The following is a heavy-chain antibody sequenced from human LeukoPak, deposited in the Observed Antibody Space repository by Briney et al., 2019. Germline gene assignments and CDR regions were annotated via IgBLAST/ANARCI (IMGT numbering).Heavy chain of an antibody. CDR2: IYWDDDK. CDR3: VRIYRSSVVATDWFFDL. V-gene: IGHV2-5*04. J-gene: IGHJ2*01. Sequence: SGPTLVNPTQTLTLTCTFSGFSLNTHRVGVGWIRQPPGQALEGLALIYWDDDKRYSPSLRTRLTITKDTSKNQVVLTMTNMASVVTGTYFCVRIYRSSVVATDWFFDLWGRGTLVTVSS. D-gene: IGHD2-21*02. CDR1: GFSLNTHRVG.